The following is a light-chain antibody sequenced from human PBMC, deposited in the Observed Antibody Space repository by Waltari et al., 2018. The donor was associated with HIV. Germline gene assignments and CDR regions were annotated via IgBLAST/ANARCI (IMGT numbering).Light chain of an antibody. V-gene: IGKV4-1*01. Sequence: DIVMTQSPDSLAVSLGERATINCKSSQSVLYSSNNKNYLASYQQKPGQPPKLLIYWASTRESGVPDRFSGSGSGTDFTLTISSLQAEDVAVYYCHQYYSTLTFGGGTKVEIK. CDR1: QSVLYSSNNKNY. J-gene: IGKJ4*01. CDR2: WAS. CDR3: HQYYSTLT.